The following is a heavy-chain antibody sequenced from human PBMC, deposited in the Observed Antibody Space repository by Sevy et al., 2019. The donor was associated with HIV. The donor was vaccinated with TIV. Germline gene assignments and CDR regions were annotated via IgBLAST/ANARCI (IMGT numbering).Heavy chain of an antibody. D-gene: IGHD2-15*01. Sequence: GGSLRLSCEVSGFMFSSYGMHWVRQAPGKGLEWVAVISYDGENKYQADSVKGQFTISRDNSKNTLFLQINSLRHEDTAVYYCAKEGVVAAPMSPPYYYYGMDVWGQGTTVTVSS. CDR3: AKEGVVAAPMSPPYYYYGMDV. V-gene: IGHV3-30*18. CDR1: GFMFSSYG. J-gene: IGHJ6*02. CDR2: ISYDGENK.